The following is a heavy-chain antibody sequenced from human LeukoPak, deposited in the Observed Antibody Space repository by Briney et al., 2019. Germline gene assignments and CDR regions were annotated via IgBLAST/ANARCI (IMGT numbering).Heavy chain of an antibody. D-gene: IGHD5-18*01. Sequence: GGSLRLSCAASGFTFSSDWMHWVRQVPGKGLVWVSRINGDGSTTNYADSVKGRFTISRDNTKNTLYLQMNSLRAEDTAVYYCVRSCGRSYGYWDYWGQGTLVTVSS. CDR1: GFTFSSDW. J-gene: IGHJ4*02. CDR2: INGDGSTT. CDR3: VRSCGRSYGYWDY. V-gene: IGHV3-74*01.